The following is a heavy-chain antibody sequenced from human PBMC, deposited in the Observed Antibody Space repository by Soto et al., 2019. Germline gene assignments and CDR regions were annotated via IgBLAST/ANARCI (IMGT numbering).Heavy chain of an antibody. CDR3: ARGTGNYYYGLDV. V-gene: IGHV3-33*01. Sequence: GGSLRLSCAASGFTFTSYGMHWVRQAPGKGLEWVAVIWYDGSNTYYADSVKGRFTISRDNSKNTLYLHMNSLRAEDTAVYSCARGTGNYYYGLDVWGQGTTVTVSS. D-gene: IGHD2-8*02. CDR2: IWYDGSNT. CDR1: GFTFTSYG. J-gene: IGHJ6*02.